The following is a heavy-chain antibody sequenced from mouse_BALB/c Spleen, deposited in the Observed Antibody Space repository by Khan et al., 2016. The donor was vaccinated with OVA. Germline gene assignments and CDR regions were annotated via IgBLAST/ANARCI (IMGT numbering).Heavy chain of an antibody. CDR2: ISPGSGDT. J-gene: IGHJ3*01. Sequence: QVQLQQSGAELARPGASVKLSCKASGYTFTDYYINWVKQRTGQGLEWIGEISPGSGDTYYNEKFKGRATLTADKSSNTASMQRSSLTSEASEVYFCARRNYFGYTFAYWGQGTLVTVSA. V-gene: IGHV1-77*01. CDR3: ARRNYFGYTFAY. D-gene: IGHD1-2*01. CDR1: GYTFTDYY.